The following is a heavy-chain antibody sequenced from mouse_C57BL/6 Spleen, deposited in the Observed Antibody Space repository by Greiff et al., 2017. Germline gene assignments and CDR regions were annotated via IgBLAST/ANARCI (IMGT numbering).Heavy chain of an antibody. D-gene: IGHD2-1*01. CDR3: AHYGNWFAY. Sequence: LVESGPELVKPGASVKISCKASGYAFSSSWMNWVKQRPGKGLEWIGRIYPGDGDTNYNGKFKGKATLTADKSSSTAYMQLSSLTSEDSAVYFCAHYGNWFAYWGQGTLVTVSA. CDR2: IYPGDGDT. J-gene: IGHJ3*01. V-gene: IGHV1-82*01. CDR1: GYAFSSSW.